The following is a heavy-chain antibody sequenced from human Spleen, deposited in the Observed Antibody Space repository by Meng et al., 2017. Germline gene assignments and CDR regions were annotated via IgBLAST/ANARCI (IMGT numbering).Heavy chain of an antibody. Sequence: GESLKISCTGSGYSFTSYCIGWVRQMPGKGLEWMGIIYPGDSDTRYSPSFQGQVTISADKSINTDYLHWSSLKASDTATYYCARLSSKGLDVWGQGTTVTVSS. V-gene: IGHV5-51*01. CDR2: IYPGDSDT. J-gene: IGHJ6*02. D-gene: IGHD2/OR15-2a*01. CDR1: GYSFTSYC. CDR3: ARLSSKGLDV.